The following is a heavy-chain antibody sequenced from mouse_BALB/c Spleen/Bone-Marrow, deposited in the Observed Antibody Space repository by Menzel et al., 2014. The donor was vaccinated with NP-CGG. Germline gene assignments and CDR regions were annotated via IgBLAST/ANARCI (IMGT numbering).Heavy chain of an antibody. CDR1: GYAFSGYW. CDR2: IYPGDGDT. V-gene: IGHV1-80*01. J-gene: IGHJ2*01. Sequence: VQLQQSGAELVRPGSSVKISCKASGYAFSGYWMNWVKQRPGQGLEWIGQIYPGDGDTDYNGKFKGKATLTADKSSSTAYMQLSRLTSEDSAVYFCARGGISVDYWGQGTPLTVSS. CDR3: ARGGISVDY.